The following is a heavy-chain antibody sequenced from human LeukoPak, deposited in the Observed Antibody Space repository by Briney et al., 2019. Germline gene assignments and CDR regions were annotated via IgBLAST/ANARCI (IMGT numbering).Heavy chain of an antibody. Sequence: PGASLKISCKGSGYSFTNYWIGWVRQMPGKGLEWMGIFYPGDSDIKYSPSFQGHVTISVDKSITTAYLQWSSLKASDTVMYYCARHFGRGASNIDYWGQGTLVTVSS. CDR3: ARHFGRGASNIDY. D-gene: IGHD4-11*01. J-gene: IGHJ4*02. CDR2: FYPGDSDI. V-gene: IGHV5-51*01. CDR1: GYSFTNYW.